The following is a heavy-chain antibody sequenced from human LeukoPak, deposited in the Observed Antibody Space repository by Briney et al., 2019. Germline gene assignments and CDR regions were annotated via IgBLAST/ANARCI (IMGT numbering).Heavy chain of an antibody. J-gene: IGHJ4*02. CDR2: ISNSADST. Sequence: GGSLRLFCAASGFIFSNYAMSWVRQTPGKGLEWVSGISNSADSTYYAVSVKGRFTISRDNSKNTLYLQMNSLRAEDTAVYYCAKDRDFWSGYYDFDQWGQGTLVTVSS. D-gene: IGHD3-3*01. CDR1: GFIFSNYA. V-gene: IGHV3-23*01. CDR3: AKDRDFWSGYYDFDQ.